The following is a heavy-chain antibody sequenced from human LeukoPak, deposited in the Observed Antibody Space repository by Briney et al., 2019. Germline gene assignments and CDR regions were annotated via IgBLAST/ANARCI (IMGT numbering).Heavy chain of an antibody. Sequence: SETLSLTCTVSGGSISSGSYYWSWIRQPAGKGLEWIGRIYTSGSTNYNPSLKSRVTISVDTSKNQFSLKLSSVTAADMAVYYCARAQLDSSSFSFTFDYWGQGTLVTVSS. CDR3: ARAQLDSSSFSFTFDY. CDR2: IYTSGST. D-gene: IGHD6-6*01. CDR1: GGSISSGSYY. V-gene: IGHV4-61*02. J-gene: IGHJ4*02.